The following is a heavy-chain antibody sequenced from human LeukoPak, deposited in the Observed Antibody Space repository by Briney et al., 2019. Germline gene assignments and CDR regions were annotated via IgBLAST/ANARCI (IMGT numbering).Heavy chain of an antibody. CDR3: ARDLEWEQHNAFDI. D-gene: IGHD1-26*01. CDR2: ISVYNDNR. J-gene: IGHJ3*02. V-gene: IGHV1-18*01. Sequence: GASVKVSCKASGYSFTSYGISWVRQAPGQGLEWMGWISVYNDNRKYAQNFQGRLTMTTDTFASTAYMELRSLRSDDTAVYYCARDLEWEQHNAFDIWGQGTMVTVSS. CDR1: GYSFTSYG.